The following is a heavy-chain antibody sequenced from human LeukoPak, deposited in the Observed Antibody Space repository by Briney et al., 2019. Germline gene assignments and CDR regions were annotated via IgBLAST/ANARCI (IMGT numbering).Heavy chain of an antibody. Sequence: GGSLRLSCAASEFTFSSYWMSWVRQAPGKGLEWVANIKQDGSEKYYVDSVKGRFTISRDNAKNSLYLQMNSLRAEDTAVYYCATLISGWSLYWGQGTLVTVSS. V-gene: IGHV3-7*01. CDR1: EFTFSSYW. D-gene: IGHD6-19*01. CDR3: ATLISGWSLY. CDR2: IKQDGSEK. J-gene: IGHJ4*02.